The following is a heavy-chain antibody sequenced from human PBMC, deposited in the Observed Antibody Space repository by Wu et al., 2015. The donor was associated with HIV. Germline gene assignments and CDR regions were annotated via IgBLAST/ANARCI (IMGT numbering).Heavy chain of an antibody. V-gene: IGHV1-2*02. CDR2: INPNNGAT. CDR1: GYRFSGYY. CDR3: ARDLPDSSGYSDDYFDH. D-gene: IGHD3-22*01. Sequence: QVLLVQSGAEVKKPGASVMLSCKASGYRFSGYYIHWVRQAPGQGLEWMGWINPNNGATDYAQKFQGRVSMTRDTSITTTYMELRGLRRDDTALYFCARDLPDSSGYSDDYFDHWGQGTLVTVSS. J-gene: IGHJ4*02.